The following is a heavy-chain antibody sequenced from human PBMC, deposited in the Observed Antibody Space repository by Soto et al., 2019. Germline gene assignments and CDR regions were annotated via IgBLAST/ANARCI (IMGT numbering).Heavy chain of an antibody. D-gene: IGHD1-26*01. CDR2: IDSSSSTI. J-gene: IGHJ4*02. CDR1: GFTFSSYS. Sequence: PGGSLRLSXAASGFTFSSYSMNWVRQAPGKGLEWVSYIDSSSSTIYYADSVKGRFTISRDNAKNSLYLQMNSLRDEDTAVYYCPRHPPVGPKDWGQGTLVTVSS. CDR3: PRHPPVGPKD. V-gene: IGHV3-48*02.